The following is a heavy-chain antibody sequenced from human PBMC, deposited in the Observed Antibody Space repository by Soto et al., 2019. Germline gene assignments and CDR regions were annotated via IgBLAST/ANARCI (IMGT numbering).Heavy chain of an antibody. D-gene: IGHD3-22*01. V-gene: IGHV3-30-3*01. CDR2: ISYDGSNK. Sequence: SLRLSCAASGFTFSSYAMHWVRQAPGKGLEWVAVISYDGSNKYYADSVKGRFTISRDNSKNTLYLQMNILRAEDTAVYYCARVGPLCYYDSSGSMDYWGQGTLVTVSS. CDR3: ARVGPLCYYDSSGSMDY. J-gene: IGHJ4*02. CDR1: GFTFSSYA.